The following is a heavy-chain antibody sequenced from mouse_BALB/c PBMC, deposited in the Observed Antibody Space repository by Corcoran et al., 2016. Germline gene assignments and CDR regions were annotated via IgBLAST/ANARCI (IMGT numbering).Heavy chain of an antibody. CDR3: ARGALLRYFDY. CDR1: GYSFTGYY. V-gene: IGHV1-26*01. Sequence: EVQLQQSGPKLVKPGASVKISCKASGYSFTGYYMHWVKQSHVKSLEWIGRINPYNGATSYNQNFKDKASLTVDKSSSTAYMELHSLTSEDSAVYYCARGALLRYFDYWGQGTTLTVSS. D-gene: IGHD1-1*01. CDR2: INPYNGAT. J-gene: IGHJ2*01.